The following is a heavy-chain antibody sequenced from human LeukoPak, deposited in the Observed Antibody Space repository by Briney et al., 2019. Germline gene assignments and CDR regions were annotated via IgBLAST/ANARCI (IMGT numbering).Heavy chain of an antibody. D-gene: IGHD1-26*01. CDR3: ATSLGGATSFRNYYYYGMDV. V-gene: IGHV5-51*04. J-gene: IGHJ6*02. Sequence: SASHGSGYGFTSYWIGWARPVTGKGRGWRGIMDLGDSDTRYSPSFQGQVTISAAKPINTAYLQWSSLKASDTDMYYCATSLGGATSFRNYYYYGMDVWGQGTTVTVSS. CDR2: MDLGDSDT. CDR1: GYGFTSYW.